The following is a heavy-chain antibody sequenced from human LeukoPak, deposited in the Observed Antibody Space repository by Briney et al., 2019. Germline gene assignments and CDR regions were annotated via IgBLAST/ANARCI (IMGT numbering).Heavy chain of an antibody. D-gene: IGHD3-10*01. V-gene: IGHV1-46*01. J-gene: IGHJ3*02. CDR1: GLTFTSYY. Sequence: GESLKISCKASGLTFTSYYMHWVRQAPGQGLEWMGIMNPSGGSTSYAQKFQGRVTMTRDMSTSTVYMELSSLRSEDTAVYYCARDHARITMVRGPAGGAFDIWGQGTMVTVSS. CDR3: ARDHARITMVRGPAGGAFDI. CDR2: MNPSGGST.